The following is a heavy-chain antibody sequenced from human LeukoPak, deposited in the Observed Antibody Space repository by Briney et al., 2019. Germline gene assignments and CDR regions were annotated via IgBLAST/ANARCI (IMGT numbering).Heavy chain of an antibody. CDR1: GFTFSSYA. V-gene: IGHV3-23*01. J-gene: IGHJ3*02. Sequence: PGGSLRLSCAASGFTFSSYAMSWVRQAPGKGLEWVSAISGSGGRTYYADSVKGRFTISRDITKITLHLQMNSLRAEDTAVYYCAKPVLPYSGDAFDIWGQGTMVTVSS. CDR2: ISGSGGRT. D-gene: IGHD3-9*01. CDR3: AKPVLPYSGDAFDI.